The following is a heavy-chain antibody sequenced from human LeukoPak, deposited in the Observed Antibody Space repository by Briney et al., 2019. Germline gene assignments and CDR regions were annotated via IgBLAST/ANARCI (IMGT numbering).Heavy chain of an antibody. J-gene: IGHJ5*02. CDR1: GYTFTSYD. CDR2: MNPNSGNT. Sequence: GASVKVSCKASGYTFTSYDINWVRQATGQGLEWMGWMNPNSGNTGYAQKFQGRVTMTRNTSISTAYMELSSLRSEDTAVYYCARGREYYYDSIGHAPPWGQGTLVTVSS. D-gene: IGHD3-22*01. CDR3: ARGREYYYDSIGHAPP. V-gene: IGHV1-8*01.